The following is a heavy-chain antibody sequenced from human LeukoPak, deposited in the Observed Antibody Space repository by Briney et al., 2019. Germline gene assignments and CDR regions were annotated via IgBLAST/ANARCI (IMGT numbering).Heavy chain of an antibody. CDR3: TRDPSSYYASVGYFDS. CDR1: GFTFDDYK. D-gene: IGHD1-26*01. CDR2: INWDGGTT. V-gene: IGHV3-43*01. J-gene: IGHJ4*02. Sequence: GGSLRLSCATSGFTFDDYKVHWVRQAPGKGLEWVSFINWDGGTTYYADSVKGRFSVSRDNNKDSLYLQMSSLTTEDTAFYYCTRDPSSYYASVGYFDSWGRGTLVTVSS.